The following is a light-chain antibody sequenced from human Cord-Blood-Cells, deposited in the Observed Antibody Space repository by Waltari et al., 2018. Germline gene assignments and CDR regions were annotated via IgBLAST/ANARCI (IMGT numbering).Light chain of an antibody. CDR2: AAS. CDR3: QQSYSTPLT. J-gene: IGKJ4*01. V-gene: IGKV1-39*01. CDR1: QSISSY. Sequence: DIQMTQSPSSLSASVGDRVTITCRASQSISSYLNWYQQKPGKAPKLLIYAASSLQSGVPSRFSGSGSGTDSTLTISSLQPEDFATYDCQQSYSTPLTFGGGTKVEIK.